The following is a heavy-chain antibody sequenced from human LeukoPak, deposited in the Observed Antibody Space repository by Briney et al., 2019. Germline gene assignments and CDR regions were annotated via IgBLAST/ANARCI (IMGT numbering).Heavy chain of an antibody. J-gene: IGHJ4*02. D-gene: IGHD1-1*01. V-gene: IGHV1-18*01. CDR3: ASEHWNDY. Sequence: ASVKLSCTASGYTFTSNGISWVRQAPGQGLEWMGWISAYNGNTNYAQKLQGRVTMTTDTSTSTAYMELRSLRSDDTAVYYCASEHWNDYWGQGTLVTDSS. CDR1: GYTFTSNG. CDR2: ISAYNGNT.